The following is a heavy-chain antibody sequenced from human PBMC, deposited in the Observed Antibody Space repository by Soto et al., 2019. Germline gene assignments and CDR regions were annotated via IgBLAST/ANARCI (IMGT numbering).Heavy chain of an antibody. CDR1: GFTFNSFA. CDR2: ISSGGDTT. Sequence: EVQLLESGGGLVQPGGSLRLSCAASGFTFNSFAMSWVRQAPGKGLEWVAAISSGGDTTYYADSVKGRFTISRDNSKNTLYLQMNSLTAEDTAVYYCAKRTIFGVSRLFDYWGQGTLVTVSS. D-gene: IGHD3-3*01. J-gene: IGHJ4*02. CDR3: AKRTIFGVSRLFDY. V-gene: IGHV3-23*01.